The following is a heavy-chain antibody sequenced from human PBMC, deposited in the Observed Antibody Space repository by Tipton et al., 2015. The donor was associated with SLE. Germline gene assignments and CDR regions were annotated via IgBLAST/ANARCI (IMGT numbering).Heavy chain of an antibody. CDR1: GGSMRGKSYY. Sequence: TLSLTCTVSGGSMRGKSYYWGWIRQPPGKGLEWIGSVHSGGSTYYNPSLKSRVTISVDTSKNQFSLNLTSVTAADTAVYYCARDSTDYYDSGRSPSRFVYWGQGTLLIVSS. V-gene: IGHV4-39*07. D-gene: IGHD3-10*01. J-gene: IGHJ4*02. CDR3: ARDSTDYYDSGRSPSRFVY. CDR2: VHSGGST.